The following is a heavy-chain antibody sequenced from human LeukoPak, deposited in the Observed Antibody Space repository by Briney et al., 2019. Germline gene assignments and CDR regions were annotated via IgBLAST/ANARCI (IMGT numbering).Heavy chain of an antibody. D-gene: IGHD4-17*01. CDR3: AQGLYGAAY. CDR1: GFTFSSYS. CDR2: ISSSSSYI. V-gene: IGHV3-21*01. Sequence: PGGSLRLSCAASGFTFSSYSMNWVRQAPGKGLEWVSSISSSSSYIYYADSMKGRFTISRDNARNSLYLQMNSLRAEDTALYYCAQGLYGAAYWGQGTLVTVSS. J-gene: IGHJ4*02.